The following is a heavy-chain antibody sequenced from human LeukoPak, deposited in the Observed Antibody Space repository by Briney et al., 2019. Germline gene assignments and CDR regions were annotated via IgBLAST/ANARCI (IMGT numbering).Heavy chain of an antibody. D-gene: IGHD3-22*01. V-gene: IGHV3-48*01. Sequence: GGSLRLSCAASGFTFSSYSMNWVRQAPGKGLEWVSYISSSSSAIYYADSVKGRFTISRDNAKNSLYLQMNSLRAEDTAVYYCARGRRMYYYDSSGLYYFDYWGQGTLVTVSS. CDR2: ISSSSSAI. CDR1: GFTFSSYS. CDR3: ARGRRMYYYDSSGLYYFDY. J-gene: IGHJ4*02.